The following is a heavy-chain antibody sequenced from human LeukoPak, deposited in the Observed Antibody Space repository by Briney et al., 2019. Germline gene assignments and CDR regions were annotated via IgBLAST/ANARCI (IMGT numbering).Heavy chain of an antibody. D-gene: IGHD3-22*01. CDR3: ARGKYYYDSSGYDAFDI. V-gene: IGHV1-58*02. J-gene: IGHJ3*02. CDR1: GFTFTSSA. Sequence: SVKVSCKASGFTFTSSAMQWVRQARGQRLEWIGWIVVGSGNTNYAQKFQERVTITRDMSTSTAYMELSRLRSDDTAVYYCARGKYYYDSSGYDAFDIWGQGTMVTVSS. CDR2: IVVGSGNT.